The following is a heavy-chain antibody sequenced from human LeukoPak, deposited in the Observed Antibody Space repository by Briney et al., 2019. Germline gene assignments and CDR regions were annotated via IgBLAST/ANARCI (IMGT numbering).Heavy chain of an antibody. V-gene: IGHV6-1*01. Sequence: SQTLSLTCAISGDSVSSNSVTWNWIRQSPSRGLEWLVRTYYRSTWYNDYAVSVRGRITVNPDTSKNQLSLHLNSVTPEDTAVYYCARRLTQYDCFDPWGQGILVTVSS. CDR2: TYYRSTWYN. J-gene: IGHJ5*02. D-gene: IGHD2-2*01. CDR3: ARRLTQYDCFDP. CDR1: GDSVSSNSVT.